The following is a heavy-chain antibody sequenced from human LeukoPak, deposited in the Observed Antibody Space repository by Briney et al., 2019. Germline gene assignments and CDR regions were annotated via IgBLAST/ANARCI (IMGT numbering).Heavy chain of an antibody. CDR2: ISSSSSYI. CDR3: ASAVRDPYDAFDI. V-gene: IGHV3-21*01. CDR1: GFTFSSYS. Sequence: GGSLRLSCAASGFTFSSYSMNWVRQAPGKGLEWVSSISSSSSYIYYADSVKGRFTISRDNAKNSLYLKMNSLRAEDTAVYYCASAVRDPYDAFDIWGQGTMVTVSS. J-gene: IGHJ3*02.